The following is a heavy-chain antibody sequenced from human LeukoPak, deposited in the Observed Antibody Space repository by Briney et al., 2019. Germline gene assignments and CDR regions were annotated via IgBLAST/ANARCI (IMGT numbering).Heavy chain of an antibody. Sequence: SETLSLTCTVSGGSISSSSYYWGWIRQPPGKGLEWIGSIYYSGSTYYNPSLKSRGTISVDTSKNQFSLKLSSVTAADTAVYYCARHDGTYSFNWFDPWGQGTLVTVSS. CDR2: IYYSGST. J-gene: IGHJ5*02. CDR3: ARHDGTYSFNWFDP. D-gene: IGHD6-13*01. V-gene: IGHV4-39*01. CDR1: GGSISSSSYY.